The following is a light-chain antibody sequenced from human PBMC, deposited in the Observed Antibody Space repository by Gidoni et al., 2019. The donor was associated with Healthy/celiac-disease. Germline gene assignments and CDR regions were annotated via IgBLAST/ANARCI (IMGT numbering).Light chain of an antibody. Sequence: IVLTQSPATLSLSPGERATLSCRASQRVSSYLAWYQQKPGQAPRLLIYDASNRATGIPARFSGSGPGTDFTLTISSLEPEDFAVYYCQQRSNWQLTFXGXTKVEIK. CDR2: DAS. J-gene: IGKJ4*01. CDR3: QQRSNWQLT. V-gene: IGKV3D-11*01. CDR1: QRVSSY.